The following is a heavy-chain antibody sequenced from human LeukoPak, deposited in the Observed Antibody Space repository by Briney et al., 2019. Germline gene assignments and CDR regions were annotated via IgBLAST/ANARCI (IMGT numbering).Heavy chain of an antibody. J-gene: IGHJ4*02. V-gene: IGHV1-24*01. CDR3: ATVRGYSYGYLRY. CDR2: FDPEDGET. CDR1: GYTLTELS. Sequence: ASVKVSCKVSGYTLTELSMHWVRQAPGKGLEWMGGFDPEDGETVYAQKFQGRVTMTEDTSADTAYMELSSLRSEDTAVYYCATVRGYSYGYLRYWGQGTLVTVSS. D-gene: IGHD5-18*01.